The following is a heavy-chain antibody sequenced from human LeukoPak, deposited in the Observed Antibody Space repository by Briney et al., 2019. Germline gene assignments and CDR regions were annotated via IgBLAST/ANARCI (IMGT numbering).Heavy chain of an antibody. CDR1: GGSISSYY. J-gene: IGHJ3*02. Sequence: SETLSLTCTVSGGSISSYYWSWIRQPAGKGLEWIGRIYTSGSTNYNPSLKSRVTMSVDTSKNQFSLKLSSVTAADTAVYYCARDLYSSSWYGAFLAFDIWGQGTMVTVSS. CDR2: IYTSGST. CDR3: ARDLYSSSWYGAFLAFDI. D-gene: IGHD6-13*01. V-gene: IGHV4-4*07.